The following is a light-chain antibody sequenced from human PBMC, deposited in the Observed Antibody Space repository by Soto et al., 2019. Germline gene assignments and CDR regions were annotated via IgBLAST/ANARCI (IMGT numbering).Light chain of an antibody. CDR3: QESYSPLWGT. Sequence: DIQMTQSPSSLSASVGDRVTITCRASRDISRWLAWYQQRPGTAPKSLIHSASTLQSGVPSRFSGSGSGTEFTLTISSLQPEDFATYYCQESYSPLWGTCGQGTKVTIK. CDR2: SAS. V-gene: IGKV1D-16*01. J-gene: IGKJ1*01. CDR1: RDISRW.